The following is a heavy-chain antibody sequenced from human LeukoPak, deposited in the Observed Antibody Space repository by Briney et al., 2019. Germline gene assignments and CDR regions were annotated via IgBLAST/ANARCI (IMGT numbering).Heavy chain of an antibody. CDR1: GGSISRSSNY. Sequence: SETLSLTCTVSGGSISRSSNYWGWIRQPPGKGLEWIGSIYYSGSTYYNASLKSRVTISVDTSKNHFSLKLSSVTAADTAVYYCARLVVSSWYHEVLLGRDYWGQGTLVTVSS. CDR3: ARLVVSSWYHEVLLGRDY. D-gene: IGHD6-13*01. CDR2: IYYSGST. J-gene: IGHJ4*02. V-gene: IGHV4-39*07.